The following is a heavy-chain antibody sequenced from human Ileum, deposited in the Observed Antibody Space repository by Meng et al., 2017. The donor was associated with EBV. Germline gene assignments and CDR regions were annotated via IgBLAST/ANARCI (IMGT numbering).Heavy chain of an antibody. Sequence: QVPLQESGPVLVTPSETLSLTCSVANGSVSSYGYYWTWIRQPPGKGLEWIGYMSYTGSTNYKSTLKSRVTISVDKSKNQFSLKLSSVTAADTAVYYCARERGGGDRGIQWGQGTLVTVSS. D-gene: IGHD2-21*02. J-gene: IGHJ4*02. V-gene: IGHV4-61*08. CDR2: MSYTGST. CDR3: ARERGGGDRGIQ. CDR1: NGSVSSYGYY.